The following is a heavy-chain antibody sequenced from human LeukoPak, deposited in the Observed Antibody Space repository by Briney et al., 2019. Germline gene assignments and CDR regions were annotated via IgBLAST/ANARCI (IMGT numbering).Heavy chain of an antibody. J-gene: IGHJ4*02. CDR2: IKNKANSYAT. V-gene: IGHV3-72*01. Sequence: GGSLRLSCAASGFTFSDHYMDWVRQAPGKGLEWVGQIKNKANSYATYYAASVKGRFIISRDDSQNLVFLQMNSLETEDTAVYYCADVGAGGDYWGQGTLVTVSS. D-gene: IGHD1-26*01. CDR3: ADVGAGGDY. CDR1: GFTFSDHY.